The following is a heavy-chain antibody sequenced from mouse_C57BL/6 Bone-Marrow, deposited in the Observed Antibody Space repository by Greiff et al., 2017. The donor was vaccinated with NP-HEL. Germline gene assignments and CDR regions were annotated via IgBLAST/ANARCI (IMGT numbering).Heavy chain of an antibody. CDR1: GFTFSDYG. CDR3: ARHPYYGSSYWYFEV. Sequence: EVMLVESGGGLVQPGGSLKLSCAASGFTFSDYGMAWVRQAPRKGPEWVAFISNLAYSIYYADTVTGRFTISRENSKNTLYLEMSSLRSEDTAMYYCARHPYYGSSYWYFEVWGTGTTVTVSS. V-gene: IGHV5-15*01. J-gene: IGHJ1*03. D-gene: IGHD1-1*01. CDR2: ISNLAYSI.